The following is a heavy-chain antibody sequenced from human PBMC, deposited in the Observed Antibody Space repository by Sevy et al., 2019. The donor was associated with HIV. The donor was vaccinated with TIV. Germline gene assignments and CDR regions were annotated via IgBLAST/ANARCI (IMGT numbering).Heavy chain of an antibody. CDR2: IYPGDSDT. D-gene: IGHD3-3*01. CDR1: GYSFTSYW. J-gene: IGHJ4*02. V-gene: IGHV5-51*01. Sequence: GESLKISCKGSGYSFTSYWIGWVRQMPGKGLEWMGIIYPGDSDTRYSLSFQGQVTVSADTSISTAYLKWSSLKASDTAMYYCASTWYYDFWGGYYTFDYWGQGTLVTVSS. CDR3: ASTWYYDFWGGYYTFDY.